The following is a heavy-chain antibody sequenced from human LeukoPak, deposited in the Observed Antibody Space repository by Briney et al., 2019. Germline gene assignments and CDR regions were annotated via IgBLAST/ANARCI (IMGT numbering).Heavy chain of an antibody. CDR3: ASGIAAHTVKLY. Sequence: GGSLRLSCAASGFTFSSYSMNWVRQAPGKGLEWVSYISSGSSTIYYADSVKGRFTISRDNAKNSLYLQMNSLRAEDTAVYYCASGIAAHTVKLYWGQGTLVTVSS. V-gene: IGHV3-48*01. CDR1: GFTFSSYS. CDR2: ISSGSSTI. D-gene: IGHD6-13*01. J-gene: IGHJ4*02.